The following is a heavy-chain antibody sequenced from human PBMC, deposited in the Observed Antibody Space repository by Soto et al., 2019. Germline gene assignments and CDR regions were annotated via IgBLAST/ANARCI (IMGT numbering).Heavy chain of an antibody. CDR3: ARVWAHRRDGYNRTNDY. D-gene: IGHD5-12*01. Sequence: GASVKVSCKASGHTFTSYYMHWVRQAPGQGLEWMGIINPSGGSTSYAQKFQGRVTMTRDTSTSTVYMELSSLRSEDTAVYYCARVWAHRRDGYNRTNDYWGQGTLVTVSS. CDR2: INPSGGST. J-gene: IGHJ4*02. CDR1: GHTFTSYY. V-gene: IGHV1-46*03.